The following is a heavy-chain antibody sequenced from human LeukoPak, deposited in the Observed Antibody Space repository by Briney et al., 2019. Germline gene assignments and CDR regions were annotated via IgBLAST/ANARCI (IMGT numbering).Heavy chain of an antibody. D-gene: IGHD5-18*01. J-gene: IGHJ6*03. Sequence: VKVSCKASGYTFTSYGISWVRQAPGQGLEWMGWISAYNGNTNYAQKFQGRVTITADESTSTAYMELSSLRSEDTAVYYCARDRGYSYAKKSSEYYYMDVWGKGTTVTISS. V-gene: IGHV1-18*01. CDR3: ARDRGYSYAKKSSEYYYMDV. CDR2: ISAYNGNT. CDR1: GYTFTSYG.